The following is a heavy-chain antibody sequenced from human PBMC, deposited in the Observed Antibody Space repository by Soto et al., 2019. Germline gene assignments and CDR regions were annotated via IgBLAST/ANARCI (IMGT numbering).Heavy chain of an antibody. Sequence: QVQLVQSGAEVKTPGSSLKVSCKVSGSRFSNYVISWVRQAPGHGLEWLGRIIPIFNSTTYAQNFQGRVTITAEKSTSTASLELSSLRSDDTAVYYCAREGRGKKAGYNGLVSLGYWGQGTLVTVSS. D-gene: IGHD2-2*02. V-gene: IGHV1-69*06. CDR2: IIPIFNST. CDR3: AREGRGKKAGYNGLVSLGY. CDR1: GSRFSNYV. J-gene: IGHJ4*02.